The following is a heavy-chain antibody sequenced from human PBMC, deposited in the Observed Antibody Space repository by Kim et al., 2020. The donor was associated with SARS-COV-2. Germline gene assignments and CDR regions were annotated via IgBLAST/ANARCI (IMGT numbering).Heavy chain of an antibody. J-gene: IGHJ1*01. CDR3: AKGVGYGGGGFTFSQ. CDR1: GFTFVNYA. CDR2: ISGGDGSR. V-gene: IGHV3-23*01. D-gene: IGHD1-26*01. Sequence: GGSLRLSCAASGFTFVNYAMTWVRLAPGKGLEWVSGISGGDGSRSYADSVKGRFTISRDNSKNTLFLQMNSLRVEDTALYYCAKGVGYGGGGFTFSQWG.